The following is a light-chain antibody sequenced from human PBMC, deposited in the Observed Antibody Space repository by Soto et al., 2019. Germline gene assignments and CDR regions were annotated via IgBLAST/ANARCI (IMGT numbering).Light chain of an antibody. V-gene: IGKV4-1*01. J-gene: IGKJ1*01. CDR1: QSVLYSSNNKNY. Sequence: DIVMTQSPDSLAVSLGERATINCKSSQSVLYSSNNKNYLAWYQQKPGQPPKLLIYWASTRESGVPDRFSGSGSGTDFTFTISSLQAEDVAVYYCQQYYSTPSWTFGQGTTVEIK. CDR3: QQYYSTPSWT. CDR2: WAS.